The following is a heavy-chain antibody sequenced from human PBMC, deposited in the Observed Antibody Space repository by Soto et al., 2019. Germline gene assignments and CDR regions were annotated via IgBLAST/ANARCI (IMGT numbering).Heavy chain of an antibody. CDR1: GGTFGHYA. CDR2: IIPLLTAP. D-gene: IGHD2-21*02. V-gene: IGHV1-69*06. Sequence: QLVQSGAEVQKPGSSVTVSCKASGGTFGHYAISWVRQAPGQGLEWMGGIIPLLTAPHYAQRFQGRLTITADRSTNTAYMELSSLRSDVTAVYFCARDLFGDCSDEDCYEAAFNYYGMDVWGQGTTVTVSS. J-gene: IGHJ6*02. CDR3: ARDLFGDCSDEDCYEAAFNYYGMDV.